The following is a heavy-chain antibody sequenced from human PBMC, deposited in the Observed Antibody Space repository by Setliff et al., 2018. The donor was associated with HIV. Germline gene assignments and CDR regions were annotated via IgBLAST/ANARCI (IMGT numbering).Heavy chain of an antibody. CDR2: MNPNSGDT. Sequence: ASVKVSCKASGYTFSNYGITWVRQAPGQGLEWMGWMNPNSGDTGYAQKFQGRVIMTRDTSISTAYMELSSLTSADTAVYYCASGKGVRGVIITGGLDVWGKGTTVTVSS. CDR1: GYTFSNYG. J-gene: IGHJ6*04. V-gene: IGHV1-8*01. CDR3: ASGKGVRGVIITGGLDV. D-gene: IGHD3-10*01.